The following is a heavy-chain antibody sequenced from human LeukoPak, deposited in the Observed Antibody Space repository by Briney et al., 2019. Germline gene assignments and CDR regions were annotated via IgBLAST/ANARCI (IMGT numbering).Heavy chain of an antibody. V-gene: IGHV4-61*02. D-gene: IGHD3-10*01. CDR2: IYTSGST. CDR3: ARTDWVRSGDAFDI. CDR1: GGSISSGSYY. J-gene: IGHJ3*02. Sequence: PSETLSLTCTVSGGSISSGSYYWSWIRQPAGKGLEWIGRIYTSGSTNYNPSLKSRVTISVDTSKNQFSLKLSSVTAADTAVYYCARTDWVRSGDAFDIWGQGTMVTVSS.